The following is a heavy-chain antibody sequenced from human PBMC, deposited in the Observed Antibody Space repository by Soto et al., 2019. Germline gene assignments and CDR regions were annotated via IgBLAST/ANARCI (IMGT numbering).Heavy chain of an antibody. Sequence: ASVKVSFKASGYTFTSYAMHWVRQAPGQRLEWMGWINAGNGNTKYSQKFQGRVTITRDTSASTAYMELSSLRSEDTAVYYCARDRSWLVPRGGFDYWGQGTLVTVSS. V-gene: IGHV1-3*01. J-gene: IGHJ4*02. CDR3: ARDRSWLVPRGGFDY. CDR2: INAGNGNT. D-gene: IGHD6-19*01. CDR1: GYTFTSYA.